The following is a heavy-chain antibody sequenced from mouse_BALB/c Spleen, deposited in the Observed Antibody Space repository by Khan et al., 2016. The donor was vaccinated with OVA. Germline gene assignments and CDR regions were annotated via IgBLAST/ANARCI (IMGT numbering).Heavy chain of an antibody. V-gene: IGHV8-12*01. CDR1: GFSLSASGVS. Sequence: QVTLNESGPGILQPSQTLSLTCSFSGFSLSASGVSVSWIRQPSGKGLEWLAHIYWDDDKRYNPSLKSRLTISKDTSRNQVFLKITSVDTADTATYYCARRPRGVYSDYLFAYWGQGTLVTVSA. CDR3: ARRPRGVYSDYLFAY. J-gene: IGHJ3*01. CDR2: IYWDDDK. D-gene: IGHD2-4*01.